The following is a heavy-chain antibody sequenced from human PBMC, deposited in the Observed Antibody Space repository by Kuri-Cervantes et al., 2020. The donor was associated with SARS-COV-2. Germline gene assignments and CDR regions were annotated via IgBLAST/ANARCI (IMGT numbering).Heavy chain of an antibody. CDR2: IRWDGGST. CDR3: AKVRSGDYMDSFDF. D-gene: IGHD4-11*01. Sequence: GGSLRLSCAASGFTFEDYAMHWVRQAPGKGLQWVSLIRWDGGSTYYADSVKGRFTISRDNGKNSLYLQMNSLRPEDTALYYCAKVRSGDYMDSFDFWDQGTLVTVSS. J-gene: IGHJ4*02. V-gene: IGHV3-43D*04. CDR1: GFTFEDYA.